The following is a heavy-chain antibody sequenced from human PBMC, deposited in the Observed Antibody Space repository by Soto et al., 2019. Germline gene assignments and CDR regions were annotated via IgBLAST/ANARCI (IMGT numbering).Heavy chain of an antibody. CDR2: IYYSGST. CDR1: GGSISSYY. V-gene: IGHV4-59*01. D-gene: IGHD6-13*01. J-gene: IGHJ6*02. CDR3: ARDQGYSSSWSLGNYYYYYGMDV. Sequence: SVTLSLTCTVSGGSISSYYWSLLRQPPGKGLEWIGYIYYSGSTNYNPSLKSRVTISVDTSKNQFSLKLSSVTAADTAVYYCARDQGYSSSWSLGNYYYYYGMDVWGQGTTVTVSS.